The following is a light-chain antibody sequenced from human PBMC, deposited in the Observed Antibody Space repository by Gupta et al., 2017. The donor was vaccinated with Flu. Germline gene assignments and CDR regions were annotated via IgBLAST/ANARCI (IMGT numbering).Light chain of an antibody. CDR2: LGS. V-gene: IGKV2-28*01. Sequence: DVVLTQSPVSLPVTPGEPASISCRSSQSLLHSNGYNYLDWYLQKPGQSPQLLIYLGSNRASGVPDRFSGSGSDTDFTLKISRVEAEDVGIYYCRQVLQTTWTFGQGTKVEIK. CDR1: QSLLHSNGYNY. CDR3: RQVLQTTWT. J-gene: IGKJ1*01.